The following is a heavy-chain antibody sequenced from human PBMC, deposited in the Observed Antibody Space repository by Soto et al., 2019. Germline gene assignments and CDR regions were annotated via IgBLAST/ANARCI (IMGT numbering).Heavy chain of an antibody. Sequence: QVQLVQSGAEVKKPGASVKVSCKASGYIFSNYGVAWVRQAPGQGLEWMGWISAKNGNNNFAQKLQGRVTLTTDTSTSTAYMELRNLQPDDTAVYFCARAVILTALSDFVSWGQGTLVTVSS. CDR1: GYIFSNYG. D-gene: IGHD2-21*02. J-gene: IGHJ4*02. CDR3: ARAVILTALSDFVS. V-gene: IGHV1-18*01. CDR2: ISAKNGNN.